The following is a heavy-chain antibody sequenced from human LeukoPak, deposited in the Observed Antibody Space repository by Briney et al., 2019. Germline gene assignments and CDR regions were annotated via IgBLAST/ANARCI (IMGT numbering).Heavy chain of an antibody. CDR3: ARQITIFGVVFPNWFDP. Sequence: PSETLSLTCTVSGGSISSSSYYWGWIRQPPGKGLEWIGSIYYSGSTYYNPSLKSRVTISVDTSKNQFSLKLSSVTAADTAVYYCARQITIFGVVFPNWFDPWGQGTLVTVSS. D-gene: IGHD3-3*01. CDR2: IYYSGST. CDR1: GGSISSSSYY. V-gene: IGHV4-39*01. J-gene: IGHJ5*02.